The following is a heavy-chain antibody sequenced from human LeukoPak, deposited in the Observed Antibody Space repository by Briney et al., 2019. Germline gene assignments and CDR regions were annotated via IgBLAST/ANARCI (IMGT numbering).Heavy chain of an antibody. D-gene: IGHD3-10*01. J-gene: IGHJ5*02. V-gene: IGHV4-34*01. CDR3: AREPSDYYGSGRFDP. CDR2: INHSGST. Sequence: SETLSLTCAVYGGSFSGYYWSWIRQPPGKGLEWIGEINHSGSTNYNPFLKSRVTISVDTSKNQFSLKLSSVTAADTAVYYCAREPSDYYGSGRFDPWGQGTLVTVSS. CDR1: GGSFSGYY.